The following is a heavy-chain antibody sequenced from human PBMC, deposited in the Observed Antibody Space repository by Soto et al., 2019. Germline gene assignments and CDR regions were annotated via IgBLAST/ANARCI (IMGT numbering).Heavy chain of an antibody. CDR2: ISYDGSNK. V-gene: IGHV3-30-3*01. CDR3: ARGTGDYAEAPHHFGY. J-gene: IGHJ4*02. D-gene: IGHD4-17*01. CDR1: GFTFSSYA. Sequence: QVQLVESGGGVVQPGRSLRLSCAASGFTFSSYAMHWVRQAPGKGLEWVAVISYDGSNKYYADSVKGRFTISRDNSKNTLYLQMNSLRAEDTSVYYCARGTGDYAEAPHHFGYWGQGTLVTVSS.